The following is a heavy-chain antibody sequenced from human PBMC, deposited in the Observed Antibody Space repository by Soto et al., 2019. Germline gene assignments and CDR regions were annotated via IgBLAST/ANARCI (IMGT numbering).Heavy chain of an antibody. D-gene: IGHD3-16*01. J-gene: IGHJ5*01. CDR3: AKDGSQKDDDGNWLGS. CDR2: ISWDGGTT. CDR1: GFTFEDYT. V-gene: IGHV3-43*01. Sequence: GGSLRLSCAASGFTFEDYTTHWVRHAPGKALEWVSLISWDGGTTYYTHSVKGRFTISRDNSKSSLYLQMNSLRPEDTALYYCAKDGSQKDDDGNWLGSWGQGTLVTVSS.